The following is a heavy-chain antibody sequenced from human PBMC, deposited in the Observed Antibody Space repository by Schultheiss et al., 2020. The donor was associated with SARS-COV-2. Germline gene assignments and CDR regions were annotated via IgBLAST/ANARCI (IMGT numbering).Heavy chain of an antibody. V-gene: IGHV3-11*01. CDR1: GFTFSDYY. Sequence: GGSLRLSCAASGFTFSDYYMSWIRQAPGKGLEWVSYISSSGSTIYYADSVKGRFTISRDSAKNSLYLQMNSLRAEDTAVYYCAKGYRVYSGSYLDYFDYWGQGTLVTVSS. J-gene: IGHJ4*02. CDR2: ISSSGSTI. CDR3: AKGYRVYSGSYLDYFDY. D-gene: IGHD1-26*01.